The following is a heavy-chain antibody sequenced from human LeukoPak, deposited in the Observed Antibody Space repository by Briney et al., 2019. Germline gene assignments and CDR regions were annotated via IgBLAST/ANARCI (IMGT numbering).Heavy chain of an antibody. Sequence: ASVKVSCKASGYTFTGYYMHWVRQAPGQGLEWMGWISAYNGNTNYAQKLQGRVTMTTDTSTSTAYMELRSLRSDDTAVYYCARDVEAIFDYWGQGTLVTVSS. V-gene: IGHV1-18*04. J-gene: IGHJ4*02. CDR3: ARDVEAIFDY. D-gene: IGHD2-21*01. CDR1: GYTFTGYY. CDR2: ISAYNGNT.